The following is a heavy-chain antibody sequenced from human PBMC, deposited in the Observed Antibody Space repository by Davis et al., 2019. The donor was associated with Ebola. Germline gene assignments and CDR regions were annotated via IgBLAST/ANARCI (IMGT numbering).Heavy chain of an antibody. CDR2: ISSSSSTI. D-gene: IGHD3-10*01. Sequence: GESLKISCAASGFTFSSYSMNWVRQAPGKGLEWVSYISSSSSTIYYADSVKGRFTISRDNAKNSLYLQMNSLRAEDTAVYYCARRGGDIWGQGTMVTVSS. J-gene: IGHJ3*02. V-gene: IGHV3-48*01. CDR3: ARRGGDI. CDR1: GFTFSSYS.